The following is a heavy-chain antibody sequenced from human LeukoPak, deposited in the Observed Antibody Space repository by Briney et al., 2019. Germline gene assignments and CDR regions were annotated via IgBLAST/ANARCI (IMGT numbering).Heavy chain of an antibody. J-gene: IGHJ4*02. CDR3: ANPTIFGVVSPFEY. D-gene: IGHD3-3*01. CDR1: GFTFSSSW. CDR2: ISSSSSYI. V-gene: IGHV3-21*01. Sequence: GGSLRLSCAASGFTFSSSWMNWVRQAPGKGLEWVSSISSSSSYIYYADSVEGRFTISRDNAKNSLYLQMNSLRAEDTAVYYCANPTIFGVVSPFEYWGQGTLVTVSS.